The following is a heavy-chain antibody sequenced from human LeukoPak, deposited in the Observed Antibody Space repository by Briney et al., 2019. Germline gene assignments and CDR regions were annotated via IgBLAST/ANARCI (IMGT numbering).Heavy chain of an antibody. Sequence: PSETLSLTCAVYGGSFSGYCWSWIRQPPGKGLEWIGEINHSGSTNYNPSLKSRVTISVDTSKNQFSLKLSSVTAADTAVYYCARGKGYYDSSGLDYWGQGTLVTVSS. V-gene: IGHV4-34*01. CDR3: ARGKGYYDSSGLDY. D-gene: IGHD3-22*01. CDR2: INHSGST. J-gene: IGHJ4*02. CDR1: GGSFSGYC.